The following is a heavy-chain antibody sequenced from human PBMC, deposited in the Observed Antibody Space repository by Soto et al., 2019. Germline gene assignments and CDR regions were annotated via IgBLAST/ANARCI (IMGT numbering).Heavy chain of an antibody. CDR3: ERELGRPQQLPNVDY. Sequence: VKVSYKASGYTFSSYAMHCVRQAPGQRLEWMGWINAGNGNTKYSQKFQGRVTITRDTSASTAYMELSSLRSEDTAVYYCERELGRPQQLPNVDYWGQGTLVTVSS. J-gene: IGHJ4*02. V-gene: IGHV1-3*01. D-gene: IGHD6-13*01. CDR2: INAGNGNT. CDR1: GYTFSSYA.